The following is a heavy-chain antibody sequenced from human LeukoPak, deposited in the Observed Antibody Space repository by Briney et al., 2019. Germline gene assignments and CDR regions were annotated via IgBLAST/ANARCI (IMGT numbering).Heavy chain of an antibody. D-gene: IGHD1-26*01. Sequence: GGSLRLSCAASGFTFSSYAMSWVRQAPGKGLEWVSARKYYGASVKGRFTISRDNSKNTMNLQMNSLRAEDTAVYYCATSKYSGSYWGQGTLVTVSS. J-gene: IGHJ4*02. V-gene: IGHV3-23*01. CDR1: GFTFSSYA. CDR2: RK. CDR3: ATSKYSGSY.